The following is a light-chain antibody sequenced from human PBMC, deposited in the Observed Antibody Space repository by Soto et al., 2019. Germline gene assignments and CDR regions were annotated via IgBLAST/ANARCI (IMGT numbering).Light chain of an antibody. CDR2: DAS. J-gene: IGKJ4*01. V-gene: IGKV3-11*01. CDR1: LDVNSY. Sequence: VLSQSPATLSLSPGERATLSCRASLDVNSYLAWYQQKPGQAPRLLIYDASNRAAGIPARFSGSGSGTDFTLTISSLESEDFAVYYCHQRRQWPLTFGGGTKVDIK. CDR3: HQRRQWPLT.